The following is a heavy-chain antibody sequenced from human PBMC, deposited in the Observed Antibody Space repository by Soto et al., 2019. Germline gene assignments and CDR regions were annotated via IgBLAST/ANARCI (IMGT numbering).Heavy chain of an antibody. D-gene: IGHD6-6*01. CDR1: GFTFYSYS. Sequence: DVQLVESGGGLVQPGGSLRLSCAASGFTFYSYSMTWVRQAPGKGLEWVSYISSGSATIYYADSLKGRFTISRDNGKNSLYLHMTSLRDEDTAVYYCARDSASNSSSSGSYWYFDLWGRGSLVTVSS. V-gene: IGHV3-48*02. CDR3: ARDSASNSSSSGSYWYFDL. J-gene: IGHJ2*01. CDR2: ISSGSATI.